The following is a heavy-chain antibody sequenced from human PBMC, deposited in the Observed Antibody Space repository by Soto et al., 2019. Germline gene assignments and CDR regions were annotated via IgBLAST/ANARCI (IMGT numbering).Heavy chain of an antibody. CDR2: ISDSGGTT. V-gene: IGHV3-23*01. D-gene: IGHD1-1*01. CDR3: AKPRGPSWNKLHFNS. J-gene: IGHJ4*02. CDR1: GFTFSANA. Sequence: VQVLESGGGLVQTGGSLSLSCVASGFTFSANAMTWVRRAPGKGLGWVSSISDSGGTTYYADSVKGRFTISRDNSKNTIYLQMNSLRVEDTAVYYCAKPRGPSWNKLHFNSWGQGTLVAVSS.